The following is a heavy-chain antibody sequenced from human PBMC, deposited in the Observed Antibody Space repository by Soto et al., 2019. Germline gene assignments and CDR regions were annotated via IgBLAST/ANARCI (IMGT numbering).Heavy chain of an antibody. J-gene: IGHJ6*03. D-gene: IGHD3-3*01. V-gene: IGHV1-18*01. CDR2: ISAYNGNT. CDR1: GYTFTSYG. CDR3: ARDHAREKLRFSYYYYMDV. Sequence: ASVKVSCKASGYTFTSYGISWVRQAPGQGLEWMGWISAYNGNTNYAQKLQGRVTMTTDTSTSTAYMELRSLRSDDTAVYYCARDHAREKLRFSYYYYMDVWGKGTTVTVSS.